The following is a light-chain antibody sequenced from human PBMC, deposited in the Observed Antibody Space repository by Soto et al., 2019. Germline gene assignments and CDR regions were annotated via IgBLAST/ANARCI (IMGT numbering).Light chain of an antibody. CDR2: KAS. CDR1: QSISIW. J-gene: IGKJ1*01. V-gene: IGKV1-5*03. CDR3: QHYNSYPPWT. Sequence: DIQMTQSPSTLSASVGDRVTITCRASQSISIWLAWYQQEPGKAPKLLIYKASSLQSGVPSRFSGSGSGTEFPLTISSLQPDDFATYYCQHYNSYPPWTFGQGTKVEIK.